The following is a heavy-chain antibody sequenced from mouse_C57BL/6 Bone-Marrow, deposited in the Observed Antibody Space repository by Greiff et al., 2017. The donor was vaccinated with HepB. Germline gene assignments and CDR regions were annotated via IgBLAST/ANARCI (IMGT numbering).Heavy chain of an antibody. D-gene: IGHD1-1*01. CDR2: IHPNSGST. J-gene: IGHJ4*01. Sequence: VQLQQPGAELVKPGASVKLSCKASGYTFTSYWMHWVKQRPGQGLEWIGMIHPNSGSTNYNEKFKSKATLTVDKSSSTAYMQLSSLTSEDSAVYYCASDTTVVAIDIPHAMDYWGQGTSVTVSS. V-gene: IGHV1-64*01. CDR1: GYTFTSYW. CDR3: ASDTTVVAIDIPHAMDY.